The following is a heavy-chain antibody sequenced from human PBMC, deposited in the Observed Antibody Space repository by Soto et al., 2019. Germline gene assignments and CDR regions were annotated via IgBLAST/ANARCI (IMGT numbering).Heavy chain of an antibody. CDR1: GFTFSDYY. CDR2: ISSSSSYT. V-gene: IGHV3-11*05. J-gene: IGHJ6*02. Sequence: GGSLRLSCAASGFTFSDYYMSWIRQAPGKGLEWVSYISSSSSYTDYADSVKGRFTISRDNAKNSLYLQMNSLRAEDTAVYYCARDPLVTQKGNYYYGEDVWGQGTTVTVSS. D-gene: IGHD6-6*01. CDR3: ARDPLVTQKGNYYYGEDV.